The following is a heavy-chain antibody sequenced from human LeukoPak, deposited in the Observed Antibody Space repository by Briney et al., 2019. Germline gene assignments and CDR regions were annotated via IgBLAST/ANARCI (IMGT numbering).Heavy chain of an antibody. CDR3: ARVKNYYDSSGYYDY. D-gene: IGHD3-22*01. CDR2: INPNTGGT. Sequence: EASVKVSCKASGYTFTGYYMLWVRQAPGQGLEWIGWINPNTGGTNYAQNFQGRVTMTRDTSISTAYMELSRLRSDDTAVYYCARVKNYYDSSGYYDYWGQGTLVTVSS. J-gene: IGHJ4*02. V-gene: IGHV1-2*02. CDR1: GYTFTGYY.